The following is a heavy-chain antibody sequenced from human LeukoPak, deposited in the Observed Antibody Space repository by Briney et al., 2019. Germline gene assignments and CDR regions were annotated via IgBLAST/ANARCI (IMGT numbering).Heavy chain of an antibody. Sequence: SETLSLTCAVSGGSISSSNWWSWVRQPPGKGLEWIGEIYHSGSTNYNPSLKSRVTISVDKSKNQFSLKLSSVTAADTAVYYCARDTVVVVAATPDYWGQGTLVTVSS. V-gene: IGHV4-4*02. CDR2: IYHSGST. J-gene: IGHJ4*02. CDR3: ARDTVVVVAATPDY. CDR1: GGSISSSNW. D-gene: IGHD2-15*01.